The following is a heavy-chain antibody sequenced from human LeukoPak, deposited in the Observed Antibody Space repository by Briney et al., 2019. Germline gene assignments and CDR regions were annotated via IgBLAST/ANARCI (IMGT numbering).Heavy chain of an antibody. D-gene: IGHD1-14*01. V-gene: IGHV3-23*01. CDR3: AKATGYLL. CDR2: ISNSDGST. CDR1: GFTFSSYA. Sequence: GGSLRLSCAASGFTFSSYAMSWVRQAPGKGLEWVSTISNSDGSTYYADSVKGRFTISGDNSENTLYLQMNSLRAEDTAVYYCAKATGYLLWGQGTLVTVSS. J-gene: IGHJ4*02.